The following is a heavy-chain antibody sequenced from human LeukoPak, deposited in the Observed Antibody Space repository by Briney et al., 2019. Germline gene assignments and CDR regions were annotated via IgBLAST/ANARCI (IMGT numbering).Heavy chain of an antibody. J-gene: IGHJ3*02. CDR2: IYYSGSI. D-gene: IGHD3-10*01. V-gene: IGHV4-59*01. CDR3: ARSVRGVIINDAFDI. Sequence: SETLSLTCTVSGGSISSYYWSWIRQPPGKGLEWIGYIYYSGSINYNPSLKSRVTISVDTSKNQFSLKLSSVTAADTAVYYCARSVRGVIINDAFDIWGQGTMVTVSS. CDR1: GGSISSYY.